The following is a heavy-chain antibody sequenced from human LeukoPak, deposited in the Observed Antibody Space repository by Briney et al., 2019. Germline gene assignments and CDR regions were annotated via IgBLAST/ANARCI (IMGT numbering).Heavy chain of an antibody. CDR1: GYTLTSYD. Sequence: ASVKVSCKASGYTLTSYDINWVRQATGQGLEWMGWMNPNSGNTGYAQKFQGRVTMTRNTSISTAYMELSSLRSEDTAVYYCARSRITGNNWFDPWGQGTLVTVSS. D-gene: IGHD1-20*01. CDR3: ARSRITGNNWFDP. CDR2: MNPNSGNT. J-gene: IGHJ5*02. V-gene: IGHV1-8*01.